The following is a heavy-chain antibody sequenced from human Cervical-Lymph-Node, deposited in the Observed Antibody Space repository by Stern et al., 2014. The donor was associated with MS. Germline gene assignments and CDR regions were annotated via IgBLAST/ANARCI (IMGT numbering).Heavy chain of an antibody. J-gene: IGHJ4*02. CDR2: IKEDGKET. D-gene: IGHD3-9*01. Sequence: EVQLVESGGGLVQPGGSLTLACTASGFSFRTYSMAWVRQAPGKGLEWLASIKEDGKETRYVESVKGRFTVSRDDAKNSLYLEMDSLRTEDTAVYYCARIYSFGWFYFDFWGQGTLVSVSS. V-gene: IGHV3-7*01. CDR1: GFSFRTYS. CDR3: ARIYSFGWFYFDF.